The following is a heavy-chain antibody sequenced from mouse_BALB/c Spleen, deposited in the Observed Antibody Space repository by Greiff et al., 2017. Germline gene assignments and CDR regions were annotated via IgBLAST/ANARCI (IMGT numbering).Heavy chain of an antibody. CDR1: GFNIKDYY. V-gene: IGHV14-4*02. CDR3: NGYYRHFDY. CDR2: IDPENGDT. Sequence: EVKLMESGAELVRSGASVKLSCTASGFNIKDYYMHWVKQRPEQGLEWIGWIDPENGDTEYAPKFQGKATMTAETSSNTAYLQLSSLTSEDTAVYYCNGYYRHFDYWGQGTTLTVSA. D-gene: IGHD2-14*01. J-gene: IGHJ2*01.